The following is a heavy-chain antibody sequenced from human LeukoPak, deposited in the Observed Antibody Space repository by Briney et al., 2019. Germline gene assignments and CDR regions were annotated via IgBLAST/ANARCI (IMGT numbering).Heavy chain of an antibody. Sequence: GGSLRLSCAASGFTFSSYGMHWVRQAPGKGLEWVAVISYDGSNKYYADSVKGRFTISRDNSKNTLYLQMNSLRAEDTAVYYCAKDSSSPLVVTAILYYYYYMDVWGKGTTVTISS. J-gene: IGHJ6*03. CDR3: AKDSSSPLVVTAILYYYYYMDV. D-gene: IGHD2-21*02. CDR2: ISYDGSNK. CDR1: GFTFSSYG. V-gene: IGHV3-30*18.